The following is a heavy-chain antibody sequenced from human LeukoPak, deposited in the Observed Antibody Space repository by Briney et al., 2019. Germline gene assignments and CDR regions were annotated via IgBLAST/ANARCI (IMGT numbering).Heavy chain of an antibody. Sequence: PGGSLRLSCAASGFTFSSYAMSWVRQAPGKGLEWVSAISGSGGSTYYADSVKVRFTISRDNSKNTLYLQMNSLRAEDTAVYYCAKDPTHYYDSSGYYPYYFDYWGQGTLVTVSS. CDR1: GFTFSSYA. V-gene: IGHV3-23*01. D-gene: IGHD3-22*01. J-gene: IGHJ4*02. CDR3: AKDPTHYYDSSGYYPYYFDY. CDR2: ISGSGGST.